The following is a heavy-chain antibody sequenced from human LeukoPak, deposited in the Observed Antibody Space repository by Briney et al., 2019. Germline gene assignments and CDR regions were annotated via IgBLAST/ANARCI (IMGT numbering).Heavy chain of an antibody. D-gene: IGHD2-2*01. CDR1: GFTFSSYG. J-gene: IGHJ6*02. V-gene: IGHV3-33*01. CDR3: ARDFGTSCYPRCYYGMDV. Sequence: GGSLRLSCAASGFTFSSYGMHWVRQAPGKGLEWVAVIWYDGSNKYYADSVKGRFTISRDNSKNTLYLQMNSLRAEDTAVYYCARDFGTSCYPRCYYGMDVWGQGTTVTVSS. CDR2: IWYDGSNK.